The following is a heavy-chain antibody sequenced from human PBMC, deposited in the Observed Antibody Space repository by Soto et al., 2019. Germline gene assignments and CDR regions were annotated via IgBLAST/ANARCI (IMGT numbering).Heavy chain of an antibody. CDR2: IIPILGIA. CDR1: GGTFSSYT. J-gene: IGHJ3*02. CDR3: AIDSRGVVVAAADAFDI. Sequence: QVQLVQSGAEVKKPGSSVKVSCKASGGTFSSYTISWVRQAPGQGLEWMGRIIPILGIANYAQKFQGRVTITADKSTSTAYMELSSLRSEDTAVYYCAIDSRGVVVAAADAFDIWGQGTMVTVSS. V-gene: IGHV1-69*08. D-gene: IGHD2-15*01.